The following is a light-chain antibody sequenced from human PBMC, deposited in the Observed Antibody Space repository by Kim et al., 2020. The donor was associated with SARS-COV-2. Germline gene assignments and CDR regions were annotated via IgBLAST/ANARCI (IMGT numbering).Light chain of an antibody. CDR1: QDIGKY. Sequence: IQLTQSPSSLSASVGDRVTITCRASQDIGKYLAWYQQKPLKAPKLLIYAASTLQNAVPSRFGGSGSGTEFTITISSLQPEDIATYSGKRVLTYPRTFGPGTKVDIK. CDR3: KRVLTYPRT. V-gene: IGKV1-9*01. J-gene: IGKJ3*01. CDR2: AAS.